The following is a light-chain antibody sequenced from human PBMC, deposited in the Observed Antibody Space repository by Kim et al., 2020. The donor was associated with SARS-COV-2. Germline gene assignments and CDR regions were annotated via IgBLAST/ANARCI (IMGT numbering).Light chain of an antibody. J-gene: IGLJ2*01. V-gene: IGLV4-69*01. CDR1: SGHSNDA. CDR3: QTWGNGIVV. Sequence: DSVKLTCTLSSGHSNDAIDWHHQQPEKGPRYLMKVNSDGSHTKGDGIPDRFSASSSGAERYLTISSLQSDDEADYYCQTWGNGIVVFGGGTQLTVL. CDR2: VNSDGSH.